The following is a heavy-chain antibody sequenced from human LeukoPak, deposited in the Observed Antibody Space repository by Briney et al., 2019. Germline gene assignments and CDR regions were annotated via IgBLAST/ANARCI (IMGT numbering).Heavy chain of an antibody. D-gene: IGHD2-15*01. CDR3: ARAAYCSGGSCYYNYYGMDV. Sequence: PSETLSLNCAVYGGSFSGYYWSWSRQPPGKGLEWIGEINHSGSTNYNPSLKSRVTISVDTSKNQFSLKLSSVTAADTAVYYCARAAYCSGGSCYYNYYGMDVWGKGTTVTVSS. CDR1: GGSFSGYY. CDR2: INHSGST. V-gene: IGHV4-34*01. J-gene: IGHJ6*04.